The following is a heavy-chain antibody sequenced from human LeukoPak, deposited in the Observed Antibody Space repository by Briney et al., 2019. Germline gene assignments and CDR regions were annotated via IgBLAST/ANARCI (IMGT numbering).Heavy chain of an antibody. Sequence: GGSLRLSCAASRFAFSTYWMSWVRQAPGKGLEWVANINLDGSDKYYVDSVKGRFTISRDNADNSLYLQMSSLRAEDTAVYYCAKVPSCTSTSCYAFFDYWGQGTLVTVSS. CDR2: INLDGSDK. D-gene: IGHD2-2*01. CDR3: AKVPSCTSTSCYAFFDY. V-gene: IGHV3-7*05. J-gene: IGHJ4*02. CDR1: RFAFSTYW.